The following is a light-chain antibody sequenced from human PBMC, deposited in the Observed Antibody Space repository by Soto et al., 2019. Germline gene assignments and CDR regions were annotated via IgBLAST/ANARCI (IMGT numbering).Light chain of an antibody. CDR1: SSDVGKYDL. Sequence: QSALTQPASVSGSPGQSITISCTGTSSDVGKYDLVSWYQQHPGEAPKLLIYEVTERPSGVSIRFSGSKSHYTASLTISGLQAEDEADYYCSSYAGRGVGVFGGGTKLTVL. V-gene: IGLV2-23*02. J-gene: IGLJ2*01. CDR3: SSYAGRGVGV. CDR2: EVT.